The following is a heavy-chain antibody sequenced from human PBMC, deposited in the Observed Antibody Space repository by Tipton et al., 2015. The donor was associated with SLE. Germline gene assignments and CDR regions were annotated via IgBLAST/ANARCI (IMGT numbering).Heavy chain of an antibody. Sequence: LSLTCTVSGGSISSYYWSWIRQPPGKGLEWIGYIYYSGSTNYNPSLKSRVTISVDTSKNQFSLKLSSVTAADTAVYYCARRGVHHGMDVWGQGTTVTVSS. CDR1: GGSISSYY. CDR3: ARRGVHHGMDV. D-gene: IGHD1-1*01. V-gene: IGHV4-59*08. J-gene: IGHJ6*02. CDR2: IYYSGST.